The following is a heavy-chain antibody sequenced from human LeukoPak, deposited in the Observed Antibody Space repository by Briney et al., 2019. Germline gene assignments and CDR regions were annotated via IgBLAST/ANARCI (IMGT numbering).Heavy chain of an antibody. CDR2: ISYDGSNK. CDR1: GFTFSSYG. D-gene: IGHD3-22*01. V-gene: IGHV3-30*18. CDR3: AKDRHYYDSSGYRNWFDP. Sequence: PGRSLRLSCAASGFTFSSYGMHWVRQAPGKGLEWVAVISYDGSNKYYADSVKGRFTISRDNSKNTLYLQMNSLRAEDTAVYYCAKDRHYYDSSGYRNWFDPWGQGTLVTVSS. J-gene: IGHJ5*02.